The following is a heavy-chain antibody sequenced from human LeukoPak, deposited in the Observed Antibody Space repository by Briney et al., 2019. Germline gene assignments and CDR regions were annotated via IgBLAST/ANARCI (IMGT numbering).Heavy chain of an antibody. Sequence: SETLSLTCAVYGGSFSGCYWSWIRQPPGKGLEWIGEINHSGSTNYNPSLKSRVTISVDTSKNQFSLKLSSVTAADTAVYYCARGPPTRPRIGGGWTRYTKAHAFDIWGQGTMVTVSS. J-gene: IGHJ3*02. D-gene: IGHD2-15*01. CDR1: GGSFSGCY. V-gene: IGHV4-34*01. CDR2: INHSGST. CDR3: ARGPPTRPRIGGGWTRYTKAHAFDI.